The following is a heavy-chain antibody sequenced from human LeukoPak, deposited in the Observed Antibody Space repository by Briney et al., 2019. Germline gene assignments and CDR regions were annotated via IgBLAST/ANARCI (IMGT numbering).Heavy chain of an antibody. J-gene: IGHJ4*02. CDR2: IYYSGST. V-gene: IGHV4-59*01. Sequence: SETLSLTCTVSGGSIGSYYWSWIRQPPGKGLEWIGYIYYSGSTNYNPSLKSRVTISVDTSKNQFSLKLSSVTAADTAVYYCARGEGGSADYWGQGTLVTVSS. CDR1: GGSIGSYY. CDR3: ARGEGGSADY. D-gene: IGHD1-26*01.